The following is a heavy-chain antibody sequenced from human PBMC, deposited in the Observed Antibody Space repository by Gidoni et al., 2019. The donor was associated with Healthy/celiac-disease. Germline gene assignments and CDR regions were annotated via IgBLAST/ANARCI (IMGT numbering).Heavy chain of an antibody. V-gene: IGHV4-59*08. D-gene: IGHD2-21*02. CDR2: MYNSGST. J-gene: IGHJ6*02. Sequence: QVQLQESGPGLVKPSETLSLTCTVSGGSISSYYWSWIRQPPGKGLEWIGYMYNSGSTNYNPSLKSRVTISVDTSKNQFSLKLSSVTAADTAVYYCARHDSYYYYGMDVWGQGTTVTVSS. CDR3: ARHDSYYYYGMDV. CDR1: GGSISSYY.